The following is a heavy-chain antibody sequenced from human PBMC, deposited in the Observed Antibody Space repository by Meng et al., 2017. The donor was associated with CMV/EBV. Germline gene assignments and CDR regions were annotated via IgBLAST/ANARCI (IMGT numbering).Heavy chain of an antibody. CDR2: IKKDGSEK. V-gene: IGHV3-7*02. CDR3: RLGHYSQD. Sequence: LGGCRVGFAQPGGSLRLSCAAFGLTISNDWLGWVRQAPVKGLEWVANIKKDGSEKYYVDSVKGRFSISRDNADNSLYLQMNNLRAEDTAVYYCRLGHYSQDWGQGTLVTVSS. J-gene: IGHJ4*02. CDR1: GLTISNDW. D-gene: IGHD4-17*01.